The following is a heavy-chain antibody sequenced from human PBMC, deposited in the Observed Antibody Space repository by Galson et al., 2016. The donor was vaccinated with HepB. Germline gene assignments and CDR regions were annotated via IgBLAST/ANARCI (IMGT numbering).Heavy chain of an antibody. J-gene: IGHJ4*02. Sequence: SLRLSCAASGFPFSSLAMHWVRQAPGKGLEWVAVISYDDKKKNYADSVKGRFTISRDNSEKTVFLQMTSLRPDDTALYYCAKGVGWELTRSELDHWGQGSLVTVSS. CDR2: ISYDDKKK. V-gene: IGHV3-30*04. CDR1: GFPFSSLA. D-gene: IGHD4-23*01. CDR3: AKGVGWELTRSELDH.